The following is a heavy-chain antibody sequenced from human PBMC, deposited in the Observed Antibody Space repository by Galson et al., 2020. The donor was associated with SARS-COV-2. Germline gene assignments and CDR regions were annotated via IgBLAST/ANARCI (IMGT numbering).Heavy chain of an antibody. D-gene: IGHD1-26*01. Sequence: GESLKISCAASGFSFSTHAMHWVRQAPGKGLEWVAVISHDGSNKYYADSVRGRFTISRDNSKNALYLQMNSLRAEDTAVYHCARDREWELLFHGMDVWGQGTTVTVSS. J-gene: IGHJ6*02. CDR2: ISHDGSNK. CDR3: ARDREWELLFHGMDV. V-gene: IGHV3-30*04. CDR1: GFSFSTHA.